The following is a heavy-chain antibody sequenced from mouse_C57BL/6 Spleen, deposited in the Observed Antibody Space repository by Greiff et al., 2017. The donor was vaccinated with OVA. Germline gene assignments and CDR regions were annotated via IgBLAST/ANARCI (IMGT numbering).Heavy chain of an antibody. CDR1: GYAFSSSW. D-gene: IGHD4-1*01. Sequence: VQLVESGPELVKPGASVKISCKASGYAFSSSWMNWVKQRPGKGLEWIGRIYPGDGDTNYNGKFKGKATLTADKSSSTAYMQLSSLTSEDSAVYFCARTGRGTLDYWGQGTTLTVSS. CDR2: IYPGDGDT. CDR3: ARTGRGTLDY. J-gene: IGHJ2*01. V-gene: IGHV1-82*01.